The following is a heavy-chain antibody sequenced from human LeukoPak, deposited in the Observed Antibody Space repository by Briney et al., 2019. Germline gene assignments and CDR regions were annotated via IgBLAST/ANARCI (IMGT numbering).Heavy chain of an antibody. CDR3: AKGPYGSGIYYGMDV. CDR2: ICGDGST. CDR1: GFTFSNCG. J-gene: IGHJ6*02. D-gene: IGHD3-10*01. Sequence: GGSLRLSCATSGFTFSNCGMSWVRQAPGKGLEWVSVICGDGSTYYADSVKGRFTVSRDNSENTLYLQMNSLRADDTAVYYCAKGPYGSGIYYGMDVWGQGTTVTVS. V-gene: IGHV3-23*01.